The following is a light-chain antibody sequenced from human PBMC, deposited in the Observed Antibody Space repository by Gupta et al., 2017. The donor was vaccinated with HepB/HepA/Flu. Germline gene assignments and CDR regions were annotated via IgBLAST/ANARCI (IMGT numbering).Light chain of an antibody. CDR2: RGS. CDR1: QNLLFSDGNTF. Sequence: TESKLSVPVTLGESASISCRSSQNLLFSDGNTFLHWYQQRPGHSPRRLIYRGSNRDSGVPDRFSGSGSGTDFTLKISRVEAEDIGVYYCGQGKPSPLSFGGGTKVEIK. J-gene: IGKJ4*01. V-gene: IGKV2-30*01. CDR3: GQGKPSPLS.